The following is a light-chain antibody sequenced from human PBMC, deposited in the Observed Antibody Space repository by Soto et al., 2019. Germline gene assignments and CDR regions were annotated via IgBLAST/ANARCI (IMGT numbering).Light chain of an antibody. V-gene: IGKV3-11*01. Sequence: EIVLTQSPATLSLSPGERATLSCRASQSVSSYLAWYQQKPGQAPRLLIYDASNRATGIPARFSGSGSGTAFTTTISSLEHEDFVVYYCQQRSNWPPLTFGQGTRLEIK. J-gene: IGKJ5*01. CDR3: QQRSNWPPLT. CDR1: QSVSSY. CDR2: DAS.